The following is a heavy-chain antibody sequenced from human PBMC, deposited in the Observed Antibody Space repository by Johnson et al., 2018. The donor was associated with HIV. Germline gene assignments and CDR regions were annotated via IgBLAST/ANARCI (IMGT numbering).Heavy chain of an antibody. V-gene: IGHV3-66*01. CDR1: GFTVSSNY. CDR2: IYSGGST. Sequence: VQLVESGGGVVQPGRSLRLSCAASGFTVSSNYMSWVRQAPGKGLEWVSVIYSGGSTYYVDSVKGRFTISRDNAKNTLYLQMNSLRAEDTAVYYCARDLSEGELGHAFDIWGQGTMVTVSS. J-gene: IGHJ3*02. CDR3: ARDLSEGELGHAFDI. D-gene: IGHD1-26*01.